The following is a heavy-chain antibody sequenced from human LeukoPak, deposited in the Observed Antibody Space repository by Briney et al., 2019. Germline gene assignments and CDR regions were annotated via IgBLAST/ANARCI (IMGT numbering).Heavy chain of an antibody. CDR2: ITGSTGDL. CDR3: AKDRSFYGAPWYFDL. Sequence: GGSLRLSCAASGFTFNNYAMSWVRQAPGKGLEWVSAITGSTGDLYYRDSVRGRFTISRDNSKNTLYLQMNSLGAEDTAIYYCAKDRSFYGAPWYFDLWGRGTLVTVSS. J-gene: IGHJ2*01. D-gene: IGHD4-17*01. V-gene: IGHV3-23*01. CDR1: GFTFNNYA.